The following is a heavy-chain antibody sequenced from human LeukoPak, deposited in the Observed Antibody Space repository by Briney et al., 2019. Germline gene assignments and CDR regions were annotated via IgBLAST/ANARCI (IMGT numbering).Heavy chain of an antibody. Sequence: GESLKISCRVFGDNLASYWIGWVRQMSGKGLEWMGIIYPGDSDTRYSPSFQGQVTISADKSISTAYLQWSSLKASDTAMYYSVRRVGNSKYDYWGQGTLVTASS. V-gene: IGHV5-51*01. CDR2: IYPGDSDT. CDR3: VRRVGNSKYDY. J-gene: IGHJ4*02. D-gene: IGHD4-11*01. CDR1: GDNLASYW.